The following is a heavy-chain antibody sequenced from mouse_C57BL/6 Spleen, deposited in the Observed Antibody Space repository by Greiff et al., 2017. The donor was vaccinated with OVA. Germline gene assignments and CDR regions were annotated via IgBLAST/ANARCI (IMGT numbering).Heavy chain of an antibody. D-gene: IGHD3-2*02. Sequence: EVMLVESGGGLVKPGGSLKLSCAASGFTFSSYAMSWVRQTPEKRLEWVATISDGGSYTYYPDNVKGRFTISRDNAKNNLYLQMSHLKSEDTAMYYCARTKADSSGYYFDYWGQGTTLTVSS. J-gene: IGHJ2*01. CDR1: GFTFSSYA. CDR3: ARTKADSSGYYFDY. V-gene: IGHV5-4*03. CDR2: ISDGGSYT.